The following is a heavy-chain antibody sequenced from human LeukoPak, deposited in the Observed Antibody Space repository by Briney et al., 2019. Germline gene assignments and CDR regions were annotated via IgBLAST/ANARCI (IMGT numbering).Heavy chain of an antibody. CDR1: GGSISSSSYY. D-gene: IGHD6-6*01. Sequence: SETLSLTCTVSGGSISSSSYYWGWIRQPPGKGLEWIGSIYYSGSTYYNPSLKSRVTISVDTSKNQFSLKLSSVTAADTAVYYWARSVGYSSSDFDYWGQGTLVTVSS. CDR3: ARSVGYSSSDFDY. V-gene: IGHV4-39*07. J-gene: IGHJ4*02. CDR2: IYYSGST.